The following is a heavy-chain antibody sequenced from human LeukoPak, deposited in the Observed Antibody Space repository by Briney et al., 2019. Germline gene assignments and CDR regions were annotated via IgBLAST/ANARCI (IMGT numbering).Heavy chain of an antibody. Sequence: ASVKVSCKASGYTFTGYLMHWVRQAPGQGLEWMGWIDPNSGGTNYAQKFQGRVTMTRDTSINTAFMELSRLRSDDSAVYYCASAAVYGDPTNPYFDYWGQGTLVTVSS. D-gene: IGHD4-17*01. CDR3: ASAAVYGDPTNPYFDY. CDR1: GYTFTGYL. CDR2: IDPNSGGT. V-gene: IGHV1-2*02. J-gene: IGHJ4*02.